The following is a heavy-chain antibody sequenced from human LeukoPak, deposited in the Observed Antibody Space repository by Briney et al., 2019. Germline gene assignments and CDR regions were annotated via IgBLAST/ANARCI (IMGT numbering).Heavy chain of an antibody. CDR2: ISSSGSTI. V-gene: IGHV3-11*01. J-gene: IGHJ4*02. Sequence: GGSLRLSCAASGFTVSDYSMAWVRQAPGKGLEWVSYISSSGSTIYYADSVKGRFTISRDNAKNSLYLLMNSLRAEDTAVYYCAREEAMVRGVNGDWGQGTLVTVSS. CDR3: AREEAMVRGVNGD. CDR1: GFTVSDYS. D-gene: IGHD3-10*01.